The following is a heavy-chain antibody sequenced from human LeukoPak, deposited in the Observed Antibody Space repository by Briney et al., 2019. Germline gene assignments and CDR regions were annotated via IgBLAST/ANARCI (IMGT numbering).Heavy chain of an antibody. CDR3: ARGFPSSSLWFDP. Sequence: SETLSLTCAVYGGSFSGYYWSWIRLRPVKGLEWIGDINHSGSTHYNPSLKSRVTISVDTSNNQFSLKLHSVTAADTAVYYCARGFPSSSLWFDPWGQGTLVTVSS. CDR1: GGSFSGYY. D-gene: IGHD6-6*01. J-gene: IGHJ5*02. CDR2: INHSGST. V-gene: IGHV4-34*01.